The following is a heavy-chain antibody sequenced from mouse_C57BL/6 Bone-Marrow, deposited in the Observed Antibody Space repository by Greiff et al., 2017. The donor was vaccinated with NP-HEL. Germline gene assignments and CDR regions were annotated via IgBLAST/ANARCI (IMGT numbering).Heavy chain of an antibody. CDR2: INPYNGGT. J-gene: IGHJ3*01. V-gene: IGHV1-19*01. Sequence: VHVKQSGPVLVKPGASVKMSCKASGYTFTDYYMNWVKQSHGKSLEWIGVINPYNGGTSYNQKFKGKATLTVDKSSSTAYMELNSLTSEDSAVYYCARRGPFGGSIAWFAYWGQGTLVTVSA. CDR1: GYTFTDYY. D-gene: IGHD1-1*01. CDR3: ARRGPFGGSIAWFAY.